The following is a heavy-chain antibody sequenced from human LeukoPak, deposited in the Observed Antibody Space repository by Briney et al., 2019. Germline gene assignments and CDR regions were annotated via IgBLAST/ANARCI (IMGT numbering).Heavy chain of an antibody. Sequence: GGSLRLSCAASGFTFSDSWMSWVRQAPGKGLEWVANIKQDGSETYYMDSVKGRFTISRDNAKSSLYLHMNNLRAEDTAVYYCAREIAGSASFDYWGQGTLVTVSS. V-gene: IGHV3-7*01. D-gene: IGHD3-10*01. CDR1: GFTFSDSW. CDR2: IKQDGSET. J-gene: IGHJ4*02. CDR3: AREIAGSASFDY.